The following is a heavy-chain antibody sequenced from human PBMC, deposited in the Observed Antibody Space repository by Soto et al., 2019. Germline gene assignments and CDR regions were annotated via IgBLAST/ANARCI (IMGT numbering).Heavy chain of an antibody. Sequence: PSETLSLTCTVSGGSISSGDYYWSWIRQPPGKGLEWIGEINHSGSTNYNPSLKSRVTISVDTSKNQFSLTLTSVTAADTAVYNCARYKITALFAYWCQATLVTVSS. J-gene: IGHJ4*02. D-gene: IGHD3-10*01. CDR1: GGSISSGDYY. CDR2: INHSGST. CDR3: ARYKITALFAY. V-gene: IGHV4-30-4*01.